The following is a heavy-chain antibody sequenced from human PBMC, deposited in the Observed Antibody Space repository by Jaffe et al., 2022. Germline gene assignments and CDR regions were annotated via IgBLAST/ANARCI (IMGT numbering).Heavy chain of an antibody. CDR3: AREYLRPPYSSSWYYFDY. D-gene: IGHD6-13*01. CDR2: IYYSGST. Sequence: QVQLQESGPGLVKPSETLSLTCTVSGGSVSSGSYYWSWIRQPPGKGLEWIGYIYYSGSTNYNPSLKSRVTISVDTSKNQFSLKLSSVTAADTAVYYCAREYLRPPYSSSWYYFDYWGQGTLVTVSS. J-gene: IGHJ4*02. V-gene: IGHV4-61*01. CDR1: GGSVSSGSYY.